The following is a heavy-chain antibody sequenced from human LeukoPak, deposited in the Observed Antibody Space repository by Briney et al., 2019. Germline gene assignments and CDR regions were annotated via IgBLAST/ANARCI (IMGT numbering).Heavy chain of an antibody. D-gene: IGHD3-3*01. Sequence: ASVKVSCKASGYTFTGYYMHWVRQAPGQGLEWMGRINPNSGGTNYAQKFQGRVTMTRDTSTSTVYMELSSLRSEDTAVYYCARGYDFWSGLSPRYYFDYWGQGTLVTVSS. J-gene: IGHJ4*02. CDR2: INPNSGGT. V-gene: IGHV1-2*06. CDR1: GYTFTGYY. CDR3: ARGYDFWSGLSPRYYFDY.